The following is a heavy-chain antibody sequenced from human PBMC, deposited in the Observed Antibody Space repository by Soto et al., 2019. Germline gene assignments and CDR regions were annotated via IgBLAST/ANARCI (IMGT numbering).Heavy chain of an antibody. J-gene: IGHJ3*02. Sequence: QVQLVESGGGVVQPGRSLRLSCAASGFTFSSYAMHWVRQAPGKGLEWVAVISYDGSNKYYADSVKGRFTISRDNSKNTLYLHMNSRRGEDTAVFYLTRFAYPGVRVVAFDIWGQGTMVTVS. CDR3: TRFAYPGVRVVAFDI. D-gene: IGHD2-15*01. CDR1: GFTFSSYA. CDR2: ISYDGSNK. V-gene: IGHV3-30-3*01.